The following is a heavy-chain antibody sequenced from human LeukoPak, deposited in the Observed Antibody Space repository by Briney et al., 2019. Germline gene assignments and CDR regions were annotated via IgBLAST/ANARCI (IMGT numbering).Heavy chain of an antibody. V-gene: IGHV4-34*01. CDR2: INHSGST. J-gene: IGHJ4*02. CDR3: ARRRGYSYGFGY. CDR1: GGSFSGYY. Sequence: SETLSLTCAVYGGSFSGYYWSWIRQPPGKGLEGIGEINHSGSTNYNPSLKSRVTISVDTSKNQFSLKLSSVTAADTAVYYCARRRGYSYGFGYWGQGTLATVSS. D-gene: IGHD5-18*01.